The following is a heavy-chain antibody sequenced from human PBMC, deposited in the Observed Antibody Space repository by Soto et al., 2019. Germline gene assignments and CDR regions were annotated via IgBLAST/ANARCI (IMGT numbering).Heavy chain of an antibody. Sequence: PSETLSLTCSVSGVTISSSNWYWGWVRQSPGKGLEWIADMFHSGSTNYSPSLESRVTLSVDKSKNQFSLKMNSVTAADTAVYFCVMSPGWYKIDSWGQGILVTVSS. D-gene: IGHD6-19*01. V-gene: IGHV4-39*07. CDR3: VMSPGWYKIDS. CDR2: MFHSGST. J-gene: IGHJ4*02. CDR1: GVTISSSNW.